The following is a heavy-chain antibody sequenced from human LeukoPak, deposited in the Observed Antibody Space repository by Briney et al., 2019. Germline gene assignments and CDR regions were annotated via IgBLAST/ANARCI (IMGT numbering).Heavy chain of an antibody. D-gene: IGHD6-13*01. CDR1: GGSISSYY. CDR2: IYYSGST. Sequence: SETLSLTCSVSGGSISSYYWSWIRQPPGKGLEWFGYIYYSGSTNYNPSLKSRVTISVDTSKNQFSLKLSSVTAADTAVYYCARSSSSSWSNLFDYWGQGTLVTVSS. J-gene: IGHJ4*02. CDR3: ARSSSSSWSNLFDY. V-gene: IGHV4-59*01.